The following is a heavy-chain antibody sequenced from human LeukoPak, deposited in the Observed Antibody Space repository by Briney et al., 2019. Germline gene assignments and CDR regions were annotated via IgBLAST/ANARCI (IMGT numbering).Heavy chain of an antibody. CDR3: ARGPQGPGMWLPFDI. V-gene: IGHV1-2*02. Sequence: RASVKVSCKASGYTFTGYYMHWVRQAPGQGLEWMGWINPNSGGTNYAQKFQGRVTMTRDTSISTAYMELSRLRSDDTAVYYCARGPQGPGMWLPFDIWGQGTMVTVSS. CDR1: GYTFTGYY. J-gene: IGHJ3*02. CDR2: INPNSGGT. D-gene: IGHD5-12*01.